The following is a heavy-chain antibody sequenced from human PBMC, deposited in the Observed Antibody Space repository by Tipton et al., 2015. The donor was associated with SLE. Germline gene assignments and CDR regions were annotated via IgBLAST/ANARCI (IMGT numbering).Heavy chain of an antibody. CDR3: ARGGSKHYDFWGRQMGPHAFDI. D-gene: IGHD3-3*01. V-gene: IGHV4-34*01. Sequence: LRLSCAVYGGSFSGYFWSWIRQLPDKGLEWIGEINHSGTTNCNPSLKSRVIISVDTSKNQFSLKLSSVTAADTAVYYCARGGSKHYDFWGRQMGPHAFDIWGQETKVTVSS. CDR2: INHSGTT. J-gene: IGHJ3*02. CDR1: GGSFSGYF.